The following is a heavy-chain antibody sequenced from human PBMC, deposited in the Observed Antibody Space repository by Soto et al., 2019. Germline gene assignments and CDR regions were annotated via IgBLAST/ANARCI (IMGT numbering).Heavy chain of an antibody. J-gene: IGHJ6*02. CDR1: GYTFTNYA. CDR3: ARGPLFWGDV. CDR2: INAGNGNT. Sequence: QVQLVQSGAEVKKPGASVKVSCKASGYTFTNYAMHWVRQAPGQRLEWMGWINAGNGNTKYSQKFQGRVTITRDTSASTAYMELSSLRYEDTAVYSGARGPLFWGDVGGHGTTFTVAS. V-gene: IGHV1-3*01. D-gene: IGHD7-27*01.